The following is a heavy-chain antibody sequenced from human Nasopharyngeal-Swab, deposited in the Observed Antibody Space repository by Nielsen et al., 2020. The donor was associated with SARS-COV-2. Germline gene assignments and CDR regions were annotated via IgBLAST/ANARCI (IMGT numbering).Heavy chain of an antibody. CDR1: GFTFSSYA. D-gene: IGHD2-8*02. J-gene: IGHJ4*02. CDR2: ISYDGSNK. CDR3: AGGTGWVFNC. V-gene: IGHV3-30*04. Sequence: SLKISCAASGFTFSSYAMHWVRQAPGKGLEWVAVISYDGSNKYYADSVKGRFTISRDNSKNTLYLQMNSLRAEDTAVYYCAGGTGWVFNCWGQGTLVTVSS.